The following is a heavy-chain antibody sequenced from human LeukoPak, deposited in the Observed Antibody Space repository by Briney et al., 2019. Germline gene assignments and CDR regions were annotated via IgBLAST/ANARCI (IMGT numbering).Heavy chain of an antibody. Sequence: GGSLRLSCAASGFTFSSYAMHWVRQAPVKVLEWVAVISYDGSNKYYADSVKGRFTISRDNSKDTLYLQMNSLRAEDTAVYYCARDKTTLTTSDWGQGTLVTVSS. D-gene: IGHD4-17*01. CDR2: ISYDGSNK. V-gene: IGHV3-30-3*01. J-gene: IGHJ4*02. CDR3: ARDKTTLTTSD. CDR1: GFTFSSYA.